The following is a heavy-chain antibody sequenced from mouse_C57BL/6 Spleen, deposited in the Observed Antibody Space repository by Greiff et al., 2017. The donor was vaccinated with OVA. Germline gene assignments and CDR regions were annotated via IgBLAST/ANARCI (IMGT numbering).Heavy chain of an antibody. V-gene: IGHV1-18*01. D-gene: IGHD1-1*01. CDR1: GYTFTDYN. CDR2: INPNNGGT. Sequence: EVQRVESGPELVKPGASVKIPCKASGYTFTDYNMDWVKQSHGKSLEWIGDINPNNGGTIYNQKFKGKATLTVDKSSSTAYMELRSLTSEDTAVYYCARGEYYYGSSWFAYWGQGTLVTVSA. J-gene: IGHJ3*01. CDR3: ARGEYYYGSSWFAY.